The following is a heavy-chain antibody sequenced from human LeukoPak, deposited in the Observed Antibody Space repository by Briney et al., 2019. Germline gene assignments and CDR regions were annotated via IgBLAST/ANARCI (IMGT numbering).Heavy chain of an antibody. D-gene: IGHD2-21*01. CDR3: ARDGGEYYYGMDV. CDR1: GGSISSGDYY. J-gene: IGHJ6*02. CDR2: IYYSGST. V-gene: IGHV4-30-4*01. Sequence: PSVTLSLTCTVSGGSISSGDYYWSWIRQPPGKGLEWIGYIYYSGSTYYNPSLKSRVTISVDTSKNQFSLKLSSVTAADTAVYYCARDGGEYYYGMDVWGQGTTVTVSS.